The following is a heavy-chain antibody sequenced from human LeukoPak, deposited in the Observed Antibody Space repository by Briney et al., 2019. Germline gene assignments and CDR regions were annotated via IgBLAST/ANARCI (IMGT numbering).Heavy chain of an antibody. CDR1: GGTFSSYA. CDR3: ARTEEHSGWYEPPLYFDY. V-gene: IGHV1-69*05. CDR2: IIPIFGTA. D-gene: IGHD6-19*01. Sequence: ASVKVSCKASGGTFSSYAISWVRQAPGQGLEWMGGIIPIFGTANYAQKFQGRVTITTDESTSTAYMELSSLRSEDTAVYYCARTEEHSGWYEPPLYFDYWGQGTLVTVSS. J-gene: IGHJ4*02.